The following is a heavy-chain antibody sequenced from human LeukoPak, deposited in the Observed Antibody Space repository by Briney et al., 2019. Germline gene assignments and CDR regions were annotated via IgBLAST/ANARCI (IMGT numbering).Heavy chain of an antibody. D-gene: IGHD3-10*01. V-gene: IGHV3-64D*06. CDR1: GFTFSSYA. CDR2: ISSNGGST. Sequence: GGSLRLSCSASGFTFSSYAMHWVRQAPGQGLEYVSAISSNGGSTYYADYVKGRFTISRDNSKNTLYLQMSSLRAEDTAVYYCVKDPHYYGLGSWVLEYWGQGTLVTVSS. CDR3: VKDPHYYGLGSWVLEY. J-gene: IGHJ4*02.